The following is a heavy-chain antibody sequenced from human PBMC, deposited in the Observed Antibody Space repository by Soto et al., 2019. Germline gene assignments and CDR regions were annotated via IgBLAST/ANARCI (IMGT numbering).Heavy chain of an antibody. J-gene: IGHJ3*02. Sequence: QVQLVESGGGLVKPGGSLRLSCAASGFTFSDYYMSWIRQAPGNGLEWVSYISSSGSTIYYADSVKGRFTISRDHAKNSLYLQMNSLRAEDTAVYYCARVAPYSSADAFDIWGQGTMVTVSS. CDR3: ARVAPYSSADAFDI. CDR2: ISSSGSTI. D-gene: IGHD6-25*01. V-gene: IGHV3-11*01. CDR1: GFTFSDYY.